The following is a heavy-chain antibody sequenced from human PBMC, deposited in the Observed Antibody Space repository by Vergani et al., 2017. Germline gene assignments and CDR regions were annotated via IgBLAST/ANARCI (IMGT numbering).Heavy chain of an antibody. CDR1: GLTLSSYG. J-gene: IGHJ5*02. V-gene: IGHV3-30*02. D-gene: IGHD1-7*01. CDR2: TRPHEDGA. CDR3: GKTKWTVVGTWWFDP. Sequence: QVQLVESGGGVVQPGGSMRLSCSASGLTLSSYGVHWVRQAPGRGLESVTFTRPHEDGAFYSASVRGRFTVSRDNSKNTLYLEMNRLNVDDTAIYYCGKTKWTVVGTWWFDPWGQGTPVTVSS.